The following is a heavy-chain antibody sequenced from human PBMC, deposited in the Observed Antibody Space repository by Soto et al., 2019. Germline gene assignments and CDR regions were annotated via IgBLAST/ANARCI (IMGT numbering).Heavy chain of an antibody. CDR1: GGSFSGYY. D-gene: IGHD2-15*01. CDR2: INHSGST. CDR3: ARSSGYCSGGSCYPNYYYYMDV. J-gene: IGHJ6*03. V-gene: IGHV4-34*01. Sequence: SETLSLTCAVYGGSFSGYYWSWIRQPPGKGLEWIGEINHSGSTNYNPSLKSRVTISVDTSKNQFSLKLSSVTAADTAVYYCARSSGYCSGGSCYPNYYYYMDVWGKGTTVTVSS.